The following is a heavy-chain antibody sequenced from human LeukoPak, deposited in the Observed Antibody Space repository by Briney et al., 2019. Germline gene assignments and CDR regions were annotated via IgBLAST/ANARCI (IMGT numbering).Heavy chain of an antibody. CDR3: ARDRGRRYFDWLLSLRWFDP. V-gene: IGHV1-69*13. J-gene: IGHJ5*02. Sequence: ASVKVSCKASGGTFSSYAISWVRQAPGQGLEWMGGIIPIFGTANYAQKFQGRVTITADESTSTAYMVLSSLRSEDTAVYYCARDRGRRYFDWLLSLRWFDPWGQGTLVTVSS. CDR1: GGTFSSYA. D-gene: IGHD3-9*01. CDR2: IIPIFGTA.